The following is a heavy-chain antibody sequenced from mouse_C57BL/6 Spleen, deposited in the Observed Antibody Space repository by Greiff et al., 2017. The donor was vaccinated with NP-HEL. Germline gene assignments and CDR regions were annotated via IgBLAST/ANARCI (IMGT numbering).Heavy chain of an antibody. CDR3: ARAPYDYDGGYYAMDY. V-gene: IGHV5-4*03. CDR2: ISDGGSYT. J-gene: IGHJ4*01. Sequence: EVKVVESGGGLVKPGGSLKLSCAASGFTFSSYAMSWVRQTPEKRLEWVATISDGGSYTYYPDNVKGRFTISRDNAKNNLYLQMSHLKSEDTAMYYCARAPYDYDGGYYAMDYWGQGTSVTVSS. CDR1: GFTFSSYA. D-gene: IGHD2-4*01.